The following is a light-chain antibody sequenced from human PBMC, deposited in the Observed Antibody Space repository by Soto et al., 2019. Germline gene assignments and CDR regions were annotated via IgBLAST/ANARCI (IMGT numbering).Light chain of an antibody. CDR3: CSYAGNSLWV. J-gene: IGLJ3*02. V-gene: IGLV2-11*01. CDR1: SSDVGGYNY. Sequence: QSALTQPRSVSGSPGQSVTISCTGTSSDVGGYNYVSWYQQHPGKAPKLMIYDVSKWPSGVPDRFSGSKSGNTASLTISGLKVEDEADYYCCSYAGNSLWVFGGGTKLTVL. CDR2: DVS.